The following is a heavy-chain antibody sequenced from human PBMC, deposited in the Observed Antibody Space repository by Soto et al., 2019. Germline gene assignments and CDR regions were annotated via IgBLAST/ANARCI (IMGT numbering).Heavy chain of an antibody. J-gene: IGHJ4*02. Sequence: SETLSLTCAVYWGSFSGYYWSWIRQPPGKGLEWIGEINHSGSTNYNPSLKSRVTKSVDTSKNQFSLKLSSVTAADTAVYYCARTSRFDCWGQGTLVTVTA. CDR3: ARTSRFDC. CDR1: WGSFSGYY. CDR2: INHSGST. D-gene: IGHD6-6*01. V-gene: IGHV4-34*01.